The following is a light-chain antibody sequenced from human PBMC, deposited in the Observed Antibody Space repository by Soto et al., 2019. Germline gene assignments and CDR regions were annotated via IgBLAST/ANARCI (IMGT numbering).Light chain of an antibody. Sequence: EIVLTQSPATLSLSPGERATLSCRASQSISTYLAWYQQKPGQAPRLLIYDASNRATGIPARFSGSGSGTDFTLTISSLEPEDFAVYYGQQRSNWPSFTVGQGTKLEIK. V-gene: IGKV3-11*01. CDR3: QQRSNWPSFT. CDR1: QSISTY. CDR2: DAS. J-gene: IGKJ2*01.